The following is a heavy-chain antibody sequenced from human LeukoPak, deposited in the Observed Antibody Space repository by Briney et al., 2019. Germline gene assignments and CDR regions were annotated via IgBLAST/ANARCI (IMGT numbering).Heavy chain of an antibody. CDR1: GGSISSYY. V-gene: IGHV4-59*01. CDR3: ARAIGYSYGHPFDY. Sequence: SETLSLTCTVSGGSISSYYWSWIRQPPGKGLEWIGYIYYSGSTNYNPSLKSRVTISVDTSKNQFSLKLSSVTAADTAVYYCARAIGYSYGHPFDYRGQGTLVTVSS. D-gene: IGHD5-18*01. J-gene: IGHJ4*02. CDR2: IYYSGST.